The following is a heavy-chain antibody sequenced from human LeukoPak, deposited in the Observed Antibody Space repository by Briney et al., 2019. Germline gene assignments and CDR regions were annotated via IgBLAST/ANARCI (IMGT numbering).Heavy chain of an antibody. CDR2: INPNGGST. Sequence: GASVKVSCKPSGFTFTNYYIHWVRQAPRQGLEWMGVINPNGGSTTHAQNFQDRVTMTTDTSTNTVYMDLSSLKSEDTAVYFCARAYCGRDNCSPWNYYFYYMDVWGKGTTVTVSS. V-gene: IGHV1-46*01. D-gene: IGHD2-21*02. CDR1: GFTFTNYY. CDR3: ARAYCGRDNCSPWNYYFYYMDV. J-gene: IGHJ6*03.